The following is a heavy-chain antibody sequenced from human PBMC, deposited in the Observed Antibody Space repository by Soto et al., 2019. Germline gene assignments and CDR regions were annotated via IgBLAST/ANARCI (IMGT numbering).Heavy chain of an antibody. V-gene: IGHV1-69*01. CDR1: GGTFSSYA. Sequence: QVQLVQSGAEVKKPGSSVKVSCKASGGTFSSYAISWVRQAPGQGLEWMGGIIPIFGTANYAQKFQGRVTITEDESTSTAYMELSSLRSEDTGVYYWAREYCSSTSCSPNYYYYGMDVWGQGTTVTVSS. CDR3: AREYCSSTSCSPNYYYYGMDV. CDR2: IIPIFGTA. D-gene: IGHD2-2*01. J-gene: IGHJ6*02.